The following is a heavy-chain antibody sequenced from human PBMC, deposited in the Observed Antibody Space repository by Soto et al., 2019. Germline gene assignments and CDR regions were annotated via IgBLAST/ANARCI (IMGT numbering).Heavy chain of an antibody. V-gene: IGHV3-74*01. Sequence: EVQLAESGGGLVQPGGSLRLSCAASGFSFSSYWMLWVRQAPGKGLEWVSRINNEGSSTNYVDSVRGRVTISRDNAKNTLYLQMDSLRADDTAVYDCARRKGVSEGAFDIWGPGNRVNVSS. D-gene: IGHD3-10*01. CDR1: GFSFSSYW. J-gene: IGHJ3*02. CDR2: INNEGSST. CDR3: ARRKGVSEGAFDI.